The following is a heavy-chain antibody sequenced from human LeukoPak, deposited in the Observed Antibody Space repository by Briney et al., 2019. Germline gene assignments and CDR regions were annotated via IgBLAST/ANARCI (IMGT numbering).Heavy chain of an antibody. D-gene: IGHD3-22*01. CDR2: IDPSDSYT. CDR1: EYSFTSYW. J-gene: IGHJ4*02. V-gene: IGHV5-10-1*01. Sequence: GESLRISCKGSEYSFTSYWISWVRQMPGKGLEWMGRIDPSDSYTNYSPSFQGHVTISADKSISTAYLQWSSLKASDTAMYYCASHVGDYYDSSGPTGVDYWGQGTLVTVSS. CDR3: ASHVGDYYDSSGPTGVDY.